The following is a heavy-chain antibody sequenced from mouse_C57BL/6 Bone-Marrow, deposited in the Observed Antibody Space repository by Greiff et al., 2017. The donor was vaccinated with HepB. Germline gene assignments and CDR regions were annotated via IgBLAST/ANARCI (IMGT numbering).Heavy chain of an antibody. Sequence: VKLMESGAELARPGASVKLSCKASGYTFTSYGISWVKQRTGQGLEWIGEIYPRSGNTYYNEKFKGKATLTADKSSSTAYMELRSLTSEDSAVYFCARDSSGYLFAYWGQGTLVTVSA. J-gene: IGHJ3*01. CDR3: ARDSSGYLFAY. V-gene: IGHV1-81*01. CDR2: IYPRSGNT. CDR1: GYTFTSYG. D-gene: IGHD3-2*02.